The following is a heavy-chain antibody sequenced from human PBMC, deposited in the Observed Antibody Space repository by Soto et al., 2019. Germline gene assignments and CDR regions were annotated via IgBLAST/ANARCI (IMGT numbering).Heavy chain of an antibody. CDR1: GGSINTNTYY. V-gene: IGHV4-39*01. J-gene: IGHJ4*02. CDR2: IYYSGST. CDR3: ASGIAVAASNFDY. Sequence: PSETLSLTCTVSGGSINTNTYYWGWIRQPPGKGLEWIGSIYYSGSTYYNPSLKSRVTISIDTSKNQLSLKLRSVTAADTAVYYCASGIAVAASNFDYWGPGALVTVSS. D-gene: IGHD6-19*01.